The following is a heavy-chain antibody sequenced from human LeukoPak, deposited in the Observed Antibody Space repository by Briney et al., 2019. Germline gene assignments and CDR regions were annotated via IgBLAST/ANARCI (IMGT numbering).Heavy chain of an antibody. V-gene: IGHV1-69*06. CDR3: ARVNYCTNGVCYKSYYYYMDV. Sequence: SVKVSCKASGGTFSRYAITWVRQAPGQGLEWMGGIIPIFGTANYAQNFQGRVTITADKSTSTAYMELSSLRSEDTAVYYCARVNYCTNGVCYKSYYYYMDVWGKGTTVTVSS. D-gene: IGHD2-8*01. CDR2: IIPIFGTA. CDR1: GGTFSRYA. J-gene: IGHJ6*03.